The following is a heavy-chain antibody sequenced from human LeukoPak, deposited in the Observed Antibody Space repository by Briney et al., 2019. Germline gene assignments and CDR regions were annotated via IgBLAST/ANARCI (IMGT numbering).Heavy chain of an antibody. V-gene: IGHV4-4*07. CDR2: IYTSGST. D-gene: IGHD2-2*01. CDR1: DDSNTMYY. CDR3: AISTASCNY. J-gene: IGHJ4*02. Sequence: PSETLSLTCSLSDDSNTMYYWTWLRHPAGKGLEWIGRIYTSGSTNYNPPLKRRVNIPVETPKNQFSLKLNPVTAADTPVYYCAISTASCNYWGQGTLVTVSS.